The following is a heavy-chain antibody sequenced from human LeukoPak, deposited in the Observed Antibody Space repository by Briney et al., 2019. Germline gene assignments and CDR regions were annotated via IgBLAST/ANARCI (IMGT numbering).Heavy chain of an antibody. D-gene: IGHD2-15*01. CDR2: ISYDGSNK. CDR1: RFTFSSYG. CDR3: AREYSHCSGGYCYSAFDI. V-gene: IGHV3-30*03. J-gene: IGHJ3*02. Sequence: HPGRSLRLSCAASRFTFSSYGMHWVRQAPGKGLEWVAVISYDGSNKYNADSVKGRFTISRDNSKNTLYLQMNSLRAEDTAVYYCAREYSHCSGGYCYSAFDIWGQGTMVTVSS.